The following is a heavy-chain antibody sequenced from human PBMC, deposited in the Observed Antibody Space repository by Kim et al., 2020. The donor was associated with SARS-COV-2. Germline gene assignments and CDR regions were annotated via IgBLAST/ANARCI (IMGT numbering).Heavy chain of an antibody. CDR2: ISSGSSYI. J-gene: IGHJ6*02. V-gene: IGHV3-21*01. CDR3: ARGSASFGAREGDEMDV. CDR1: GFTFSSYS. Sequence: GGSLRLSCAASGFTFSSYSMHWVRQAPGKGLEWVSSISSGSSYIYYADSVKGRFTISRDNAKNSLYLQMNSLRAEDTAVYYCARGSASFGAREGDEMDVWGQGTTVTVSS. D-gene: IGHD3-10*01.